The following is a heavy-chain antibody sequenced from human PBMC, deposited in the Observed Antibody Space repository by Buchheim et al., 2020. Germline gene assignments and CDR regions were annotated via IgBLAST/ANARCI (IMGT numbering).Heavy chain of an antibody. Sequence: EVQLVESGGGLVQPGGSLRLSCAASGFTFSSYSMNWVRQAPGKGLEWVSYISSSSSTIYYADSVKGRFTISRDNAKNSLYLQMNSLRAEDTAVYYYARDGRDYYGSGSYPDTYYYYGMDVWGQGTT. CDR3: ARDGRDYYGSGSYPDTYYYYGMDV. CDR1: GFTFSSYS. V-gene: IGHV3-48*01. CDR2: ISSSSSTI. D-gene: IGHD3-10*01. J-gene: IGHJ6*02.